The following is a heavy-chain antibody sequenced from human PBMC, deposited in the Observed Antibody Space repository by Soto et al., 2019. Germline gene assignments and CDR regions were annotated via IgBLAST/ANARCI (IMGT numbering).Heavy chain of an antibody. D-gene: IGHD3-10*01. J-gene: IGHJ4*02. V-gene: IGHV4-30-4*01. CDR2: IYYSGSS. CDR1: GGSISSGDHY. Sequence: KSSETLSLTCTVSGGSISSGDHYWSWIRRPPGKGLEWIGYIYYSGSSYCNPSLKSRLTVSLDTSKNQFSLKLNSVTAADTAVYYCASFGVIGEPFDYWGQGTLVTVS. CDR3: ASFGVIGEPFDY.